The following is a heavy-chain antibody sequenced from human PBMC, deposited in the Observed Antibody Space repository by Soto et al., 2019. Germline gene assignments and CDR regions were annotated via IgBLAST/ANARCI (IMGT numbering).Heavy chain of an antibody. D-gene: IGHD6-19*01. J-gene: IGHJ2*01. CDR3: ARDKQPFSCGWSGNYWYFDL. Sequence: EVQLMESGGGLVKPGGSLRLSCAASGFTFSSYTVNWVRQAPGKGLEWVSSISTSSSYIYYADSVKGRFTISRDNAKNSLYLQMNSLRAGDSAVYYCARDKQPFSCGWSGNYWYFDLWGRSTLVTVSS. V-gene: IGHV3-21*01. CDR1: GFTFSSYT. CDR2: ISTSSSYI.